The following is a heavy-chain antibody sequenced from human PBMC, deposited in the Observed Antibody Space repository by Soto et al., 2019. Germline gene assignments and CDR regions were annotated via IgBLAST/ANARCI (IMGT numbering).Heavy chain of an antibody. CDR1: GDSVSSDITS. CDR2: TYYRSKWFH. D-gene: IGHD3-10*01. V-gene: IGHV6-1*01. J-gene: IGHJ3*01. CDR3: ARGNALDV. Sequence: QGQLQQSGPGLVKPSQTLSLTCAISGDSVSSDITSWNWSRQSPSRGIEWLGRTYYRSKWFHDYSASVKRQITINPYTSKNQFSLELNSMTPEDTAVYYCARGNALDVWGQGTVVTVSS.